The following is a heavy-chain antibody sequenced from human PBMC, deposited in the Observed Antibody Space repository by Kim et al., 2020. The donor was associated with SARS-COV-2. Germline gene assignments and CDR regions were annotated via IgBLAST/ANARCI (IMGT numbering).Heavy chain of an antibody. J-gene: IGHJ5*02. CDR1: GGSISSSNW. CDR3: ARVMWAVLLWFGEPNWFDT. Sequence: SETLSLTCAVSGGSISSSNWWSWVRQPPRKGLEWIGEIYHSGSTNYNPSLKSRVTISVDKSKNQFSLQLSSVTAADTAVYYCARVMWAVLLWFGEPNWFDTWGQGTLVTVSS. D-gene: IGHD3-10*01. V-gene: IGHV4-4*02. CDR2: IYHSGST.